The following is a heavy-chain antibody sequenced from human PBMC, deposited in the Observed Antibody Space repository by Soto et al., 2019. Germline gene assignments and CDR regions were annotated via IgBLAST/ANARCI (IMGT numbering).Heavy chain of an antibody. CDR3: ARDQSDYYDSSGPRRWFDP. J-gene: IGHJ5*02. Sequence: SETLSLTCTVSGGSISSGGYYWSWIRQHPGKGLEWIGYIYYSGSTYYNPSLKSRVTISVDMSKNQFSLKLSSVTAADTAVYYCARDQSDYYDSSGPRRWFDPWGQGTLVTVSS. V-gene: IGHV4-31*03. CDR2: IYYSGST. D-gene: IGHD3-22*01. CDR1: GGSISSGGYY.